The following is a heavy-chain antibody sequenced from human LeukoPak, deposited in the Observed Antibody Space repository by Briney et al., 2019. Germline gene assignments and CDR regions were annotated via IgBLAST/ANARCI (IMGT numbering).Heavy chain of an antibody. V-gene: IGHV4-59*01. CDR2: IYYSGST. J-gene: IGHJ5*02. CDR1: GGSISSYY. Sequence: TSETLSLTCTVSGGSISSYYWSWIQQPPGKGLEWIGYIYYSGSTNYNPSLKSRVNISVDTSKDQFSLKLSSVAAADTAVYYCAGKDYGDYPNWFDPWGQGTLVTVSS. D-gene: IGHD4-17*01. CDR3: AGKDYGDYPNWFDP.